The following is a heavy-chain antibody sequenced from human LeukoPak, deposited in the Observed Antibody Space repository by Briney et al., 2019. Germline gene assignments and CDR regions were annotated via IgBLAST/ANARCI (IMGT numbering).Heavy chain of an antibody. V-gene: IGHV1-69*05. J-gene: IGHJ5*02. Sequence: VASVKVSCKASGGTFSSYAISWVRQAPGQGLEWMGRIIPIFGTANYAQKFQGRVTITTDESTSTAYMELSSLRSEDTAVYYCARRGYSYGLGPFDPWGQGTLVTVSS. CDR3: ARRGYSYGLGPFDP. D-gene: IGHD5-18*01. CDR2: IIPIFGTA. CDR1: GGTFSSYA.